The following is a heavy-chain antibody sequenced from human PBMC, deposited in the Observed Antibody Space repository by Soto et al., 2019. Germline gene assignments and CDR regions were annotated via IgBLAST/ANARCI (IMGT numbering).Heavy chain of an antibody. CDR1: GYTFTSYG. V-gene: IGHV1-18*04. D-gene: IGHD2-15*01. Sequence: AASVKVSCKASGYTFTSYGISWVRQAPGQGLEWMGWISAYNGNTNYAQKLQGRVTMTTDTSTSTAYMELRSLRSDDTAVYYCARAYCSGGSSICKTYYFDYWGQGTLVTVSS. CDR2: ISAYNGNT. J-gene: IGHJ4*02. CDR3: ARAYCSGGSSICKTYYFDY.